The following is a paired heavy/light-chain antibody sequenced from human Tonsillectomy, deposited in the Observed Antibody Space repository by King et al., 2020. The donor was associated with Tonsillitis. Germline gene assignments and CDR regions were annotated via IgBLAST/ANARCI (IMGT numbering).Light chain of an antibody. CDR2: AAS. J-gene: IGKJ1*01. V-gene: IGKV3-20*01. CDR3: QQYGRSPWT. CDR1: QSVASSY. Sequence: EIVLTQSPGTLSLSPGERATLSCRASQSVASSYLVWHQQKPGQAPRLLIYAASSRATGIPDRFSGSGSGADFTLTISRLEPEDFAVYYCQQYGRSPWTFGQGTKVEIK.
Heavy chain of an antibody. D-gene: IGHD3-22*01. V-gene: IGHV3-49*03. CDR2: IRSKSHGETA. J-gene: IGHJ4*02. Sequence: DVQLVESGGGLVQPGRSLRLSCTTSGFTFGYCSMSWFRQAPGKGLEWVGVIRSKSHGETADYAASVKGRFTISRDDSKSIAYLQMNSLEIEDTAVYYCSLWGFFVVSTKDYWGQGTLVTVSS. CDR3: SLWGFFVVSTKDY. CDR1: GFTFGYCS.